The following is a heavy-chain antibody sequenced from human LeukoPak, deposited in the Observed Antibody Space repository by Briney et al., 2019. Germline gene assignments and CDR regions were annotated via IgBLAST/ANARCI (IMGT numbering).Heavy chain of an antibody. J-gene: IGHJ3*01. Sequence: SVKVSCKASGGTFSSYAISWVRQAPGQGLEWMGRIIPILGIANYAQSLQDRVTITADKSTNTVYLELSSLRSDDTAVYYCARGTNKILGVVVTDAYDVWGQGTMVTVSS. V-gene: IGHV1-69*04. CDR1: GGTFSSYA. D-gene: IGHD3-16*02. CDR2: IIPILGIA. CDR3: ARGTNKILGVVVTDAYDV.